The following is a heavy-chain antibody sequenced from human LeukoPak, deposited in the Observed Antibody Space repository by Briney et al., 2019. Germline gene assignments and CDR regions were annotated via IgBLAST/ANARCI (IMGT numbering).Heavy chain of an antibody. V-gene: IGHV3-48*01. J-gene: IGHJ4*02. Sequence: PGGSLRLSCAASGFTFSSYSMNWVRQAPGKGLEWVSYISSSSSTIYYADSVKGRFTISRDNAKNSLYLQMNSLRAEDTAVYYCARRYYFDYWGQGTLVTVSS. D-gene: IGHD1-14*01. CDR1: GFTFSSYS. CDR3: ARRYYFDY. CDR2: ISSSSSTI.